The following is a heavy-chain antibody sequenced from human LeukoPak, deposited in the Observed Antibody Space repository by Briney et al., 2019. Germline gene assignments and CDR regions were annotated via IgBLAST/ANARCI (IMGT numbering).Heavy chain of an antibody. Sequence: SETLSLTCTVSGGSVSSGSYYWSWIRQPPGKGLEWIGYIYYSGSTNYNPSLKSRVTMSVDTSKNQFSLKLSSVTAADTAVYFCARATPIAPDYWGQGTLVTVSS. V-gene: IGHV4-61*01. CDR1: GGSVSSGSYY. CDR3: ARATPIAPDY. CDR2: IYYSGST. J-gene: IGHJ4*02. D-gene: IGHD6-13*01.